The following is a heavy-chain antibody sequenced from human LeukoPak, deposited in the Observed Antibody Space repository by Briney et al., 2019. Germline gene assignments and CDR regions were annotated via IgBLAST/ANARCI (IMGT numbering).Heavy chain of an antibody. D-gene: IGHD6-13*01. Sequence: GASVTVSCKASGYTFTGYYMHWVRQAPGQGLEWMGWINPNSGGTNYAQKFQGRVTMTRDTSISTAYMELSRLRSDDTAVYYCARDGLAAAGSPPDYWGQGTLVTVSS. CDR2: INPNSGGT. CDR3: ARDGLAAAGSPPDY. V-gene: IGHV1-2*02. CDR1: GYTFTGYY. J-gene: IGHJ4*02.